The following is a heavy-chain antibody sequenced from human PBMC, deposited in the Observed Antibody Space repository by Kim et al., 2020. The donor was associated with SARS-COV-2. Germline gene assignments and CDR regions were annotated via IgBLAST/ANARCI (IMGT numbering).Heavy chain of an antibody. J-gene: IGHJ4*02. CDR2: ISADGSQK. CDR3: TRSLEY. Sequence: GGSLRLSCAASGFIFSNSWMTWVRQAPGKGLEWEATISADGSQKYHVDSVKGRITTSRDNAENSLYLQMNSLRVEDTAIYYCTRSLEYRGQATLVTVSS. V-gene: IGHV3-7*01. CDR1: GFIFSNSW.